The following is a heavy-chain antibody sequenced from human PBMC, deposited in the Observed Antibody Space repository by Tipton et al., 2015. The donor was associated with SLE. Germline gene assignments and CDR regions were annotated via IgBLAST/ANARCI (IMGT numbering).Heavy chain of an antibody. Sequence: TLSLTCTVSGGSISSYYWSWIRQPPGKGLGWIGYIYYSGSTNYNPSLKSRATISVDTSKNQFSLKLSSVTAADTAVYYCAREPVYYYYYMDVWGKGTTVTVSS. V-gene: IGHV4-59*12. CDR2: IYYSGST. CDR1: GGSISSYY. J-gene: IGHJ6*03. CDR3: AREPVYYYYYMDV.